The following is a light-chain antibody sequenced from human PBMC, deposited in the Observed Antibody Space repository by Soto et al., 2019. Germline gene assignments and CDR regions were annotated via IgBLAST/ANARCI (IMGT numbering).Light chain of an antibody. J-gene: IGKJ1*01. CDR3: QQYGSSPT. V-gene: IGKV3-20*01. CDR1: QSISSNF. CDR2: GAS. Sequence: EIVLTQSPGTLSLSPGEGATLSCRASQSISSNFLAWYQQKRGQAPRLLIHGASNRATGIPDRFSGSGSGTDFTLTITRLEPEDFAVYYCQQYGSSPTFGQGTKVDMK.